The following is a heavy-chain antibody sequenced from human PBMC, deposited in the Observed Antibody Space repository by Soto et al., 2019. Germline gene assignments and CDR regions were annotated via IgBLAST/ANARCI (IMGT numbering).Heavy chain of an antibody. CDR2: ISGSGGGT. V-gene: IGHV3-23*01. Sequence: PGGSLRLSCAASGFTFSSYAMSWVRQAPGKGLEWVSAISGSGGGTYYADSVKGRFTISRDNSKNTLYLQMNSLRAEDTAVYYCAKDVGSGSYFVVSYYYGMDVWGQGTTVTVSS. CDR3: AKDVGSGSYFVVSYYYGMDV. D-gene: IGHD3-10*01. J-gene: IGHJ6*02. CDR1: GFTFSSYA.